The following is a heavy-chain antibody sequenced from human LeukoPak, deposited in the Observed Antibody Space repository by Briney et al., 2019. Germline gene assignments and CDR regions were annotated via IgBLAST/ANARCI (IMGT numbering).Heavy chain of an antibody. CDR2: IYYSGST. CDR1: GGSISSYY. Sequence: PSETLSLTCTVSGGSISSYYWSWIRQPPGKGLDWIGYIYYSGSTNYNPSLKSRVTISVDTSKNQFSLKLSSVTAADTAVHYCARGSGGIPSPAFAIWGQGTMVTVSS. V-gene: IGHV4-59*01. CDR3: ARGSGGIPSPAFAI. D-gene: IGHD3-16*01. J-gene: IGHJ3*02.